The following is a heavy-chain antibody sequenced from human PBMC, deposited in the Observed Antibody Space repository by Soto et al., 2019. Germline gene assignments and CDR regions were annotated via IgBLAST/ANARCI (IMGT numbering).Heavy chain of an antibody. CDR3: ARLQPAAGDNDLTFDY. J-gene: IGHJ4*02. CDR2: FDPSDSYT. CDR1: GYSFTSYW. V-gene: IGHV5-10-1*01. Sequence: PGESLKISCKGSGYSFTSYWISWVRQMPGKGLEWMGRFDPSDSYTNYSPSFQGHVTISADKSISTAYLQWSSLKASDTAMYYCARLQPAAGDNDLTFDYWGQGALVTVSS. D-gene: IGHD6-13*01.